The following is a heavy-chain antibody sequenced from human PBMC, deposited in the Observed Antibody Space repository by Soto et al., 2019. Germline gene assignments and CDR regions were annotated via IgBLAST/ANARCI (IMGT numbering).Heavy chain of an antibody. CDR2: IYHSGST. D-gene: IGHD3-9*01. J-gene: IGHJ6*02. CDR3: ARDKGRYDSGMDV. Sequence: SETLSLTCTVSGASISSSYWSWIRRPPGKGLEWIGYIYHSGSTKYNPSLKSRVTISVDTSKNQFSVKLSSVTAADTAVYYCARDKGRYDSGMDVWGQGTTVTVSS. CDR1: GASISSSY. V-gene: IGHV4-59*01.